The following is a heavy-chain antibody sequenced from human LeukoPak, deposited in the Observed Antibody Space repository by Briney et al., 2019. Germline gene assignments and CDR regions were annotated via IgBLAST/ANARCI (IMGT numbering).Heavy chain of an antibody. Sequence: SETLSLTCTVSGGSISSSSYYWGWIRHPPGKGLEWIGSIYYSGSTYYNPSLKSRVTISVDTSKNQFSLKLSSVTAADTAVYYCARLPIAAAGRPLYYYYCYGMDVWGQGTTVTVSS. CDR1: GGSISSSSYY. CDR2: IYYSGST. CDR3: ARLPIAAAGRPLYYYYCYGMDV. J-gene: IGHJ6*02. V-gene: IGHV4-39*01. D-gene: IGHD6-13*01.